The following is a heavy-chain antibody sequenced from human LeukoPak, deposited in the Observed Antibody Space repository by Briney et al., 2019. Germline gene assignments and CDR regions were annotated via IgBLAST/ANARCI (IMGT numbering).Heavy chain of an antibody. J-gene: IGHJ3*02. Sequence: GGSLRLSCAASGFTISSYSMNWVRQAPGKGLEGVSYICNGSSTIYYADSVKGRFTTSRDTAKNSLYLQMNSLSDEATALYYCDLALVSLQNIAAAGSTGAFDMWGQGTMVTVSS. CDR1: GFTISSYS. CDR3: DLALVSLQNIAAAGSTGAFDM. CDR2: ICNGSSTI. V-gene: IGHV3-48*02. D-gene: IGHD6-13*01.